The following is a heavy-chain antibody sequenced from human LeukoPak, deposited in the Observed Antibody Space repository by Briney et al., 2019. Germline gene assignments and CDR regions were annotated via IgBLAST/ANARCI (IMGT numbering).Heavy chain of an antibody. J-gene: IGHJ4*02. CDR1: GYSISSGYY. CDR2: IYHSGST. D-gene: IGHD6-13*01. CDR3: ARDSSWSFDY. V-gene: IGHV4-38-2*02. Sequence: SETLSLTCTVSGYSISSGYYWGWIRQPPGKGLEWIGSIYHSGSTYYNPSLKSRVTMSVDTSKNQFSLKLSSVTAADTAVYYCARDSSWSFDYWGQGTLVTVSS.